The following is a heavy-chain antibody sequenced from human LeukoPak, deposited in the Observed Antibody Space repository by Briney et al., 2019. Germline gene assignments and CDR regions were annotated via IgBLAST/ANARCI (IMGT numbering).Heavy chain of an antibody. V-gene: IGHV3-74*01. Sequence: PGGSLRLSCAASGFTFSTHWMHWVRQAPGEGLVWVARMNSAGTTINYADSVKSRFTISRDNVRNTLHLQMNNLSLEDTAVYFCIREVQVRASASLGLWGRGTLVTVS. D-gene: IGHD1-1*01. J-gene: IGHJ4*01. CDR3: IREVQVRASASLGL. CDR1: GFTFSTHW. CDR2: MNSAGTTI.